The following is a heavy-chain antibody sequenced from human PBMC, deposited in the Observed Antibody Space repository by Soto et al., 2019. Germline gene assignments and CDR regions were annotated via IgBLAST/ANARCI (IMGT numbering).Heavy chain of an antibody. Sequence: QVQLQESGPGLVKPSGTLSLTCAVSGGSISSSNWWSWVRQPPGKGLEWIGEIYLSGSTNYNPSLKSRVTISVDKSKNQFSLKLSSVTAADTAVYYCARDHYGSGSSTGAGWFDPWGQGTLVTVAS. D-gene: IGHD3-10*01. CDR1: GGSISSSNW. CDR3: ARDHYGSGSSTGAGWFDP. V-gene: IGHV4-4*02. CDR2: IYLSGST. J-gene: IGHJ5*02.